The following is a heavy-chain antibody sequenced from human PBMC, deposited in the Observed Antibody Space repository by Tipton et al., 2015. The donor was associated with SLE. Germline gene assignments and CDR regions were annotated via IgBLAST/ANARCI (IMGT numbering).Heavy chain of an antibody. D-gene: IGHD4-17*01. V-gene: IGHV3-30-3*02. CDR3: AKDSFSTVTTYYFDY. CDR2: ISYDGSNK. J-gene: IGHJ4*02. Sequence: RSLRLSCAASGFTFSSYAMHWVRQAPGKGLEWVAVISYDGSNKYYADSVKGRFTISRDNSKNTLYLQMNSLRAEDTAVYYCAKDSFSTVTTYYFDYWGQGTLVTVSS. CDR1: GFTFSSYA.